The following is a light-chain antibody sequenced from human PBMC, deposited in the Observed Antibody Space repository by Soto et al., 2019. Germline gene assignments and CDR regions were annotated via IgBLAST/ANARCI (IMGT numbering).Light chain of an antibody. Sequence: EIVMTQSPATLSVSPGERAALSCRASQSLSSNLAWYQQKPGQAPRLLIHGASTRATGIPARFSGSASGTDFTLTISSLQSEDFAVYYCQQYNTWPITFGQGTRLEIK. CDR2: GAS. J-gene: IGKJ5*01. V-gene: IGKV3-15*01. CDR3: QQYNTWPIT. CDR1: QSLSSN.